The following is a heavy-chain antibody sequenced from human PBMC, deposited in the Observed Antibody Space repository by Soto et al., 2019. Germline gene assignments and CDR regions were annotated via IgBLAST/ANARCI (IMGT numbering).Heavy chain of an antibody. CDR3: ARRWGEGRVDY. Sequence: QVQLQESGPGLVKPSGTLSLTCAVSGGSISSSNWWSWVRQPPGKGLQWIGEIYHSGSTNYIPSLKVRVTISVDKSRNQFSLQLSSVTAADTAVYYCARRWGEGRVDYWGQGTLVTVSS. D-gene: IGHD3-10*01. J-gene: IGHJ4*02. CDR2: IYHSGST. V-gene: IGHV4-4*02. CDR1: GGSISSSNW.